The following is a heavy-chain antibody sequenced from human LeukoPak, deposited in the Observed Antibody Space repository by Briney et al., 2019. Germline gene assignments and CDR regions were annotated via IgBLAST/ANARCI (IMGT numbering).Heavy chain of an antibody. Sequence: GESLQISCKGSGYSFTSYWISWVRQMPGKGLEWMGRIDPSDSYTNYSPSFQGHVTISADKSISTAYLQWSSLKASDTAMYYCARQDVDTAMVKITYYYYGMDVWGKGPRSPSPQ. CDR1: GYSFTSYW. CDR3: ARQDVDTAMVKITYYYYGMDV. V-gene: IGHV5-10-1*01. J-gene: IGHJ6*01. D-gene: IGHD5-18*01. CDR2: IDPSDSYT.